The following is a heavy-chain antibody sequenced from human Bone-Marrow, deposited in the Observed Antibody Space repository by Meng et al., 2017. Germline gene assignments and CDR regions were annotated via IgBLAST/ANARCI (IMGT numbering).Heavy chain of an antibody. D-gene: IGHD5-12*01. CDR2: IKQDGSEK. CDR1: GGSISSSSYY. CDR3: AREFWVATTSPSFDY. V-gene: IGHV3-7*01. Sequence: ETLSLTCTVSGGSISSSSYYWGWIRQPPGKGLEWVANIKQDGSEKYYVDSVKGRFTISRDNAKNSLYLQMNSLRAEDTAVYYCAREFWVATTSPSFDYWGQGTRVTGYS. J-gene: IGHJ4*02.